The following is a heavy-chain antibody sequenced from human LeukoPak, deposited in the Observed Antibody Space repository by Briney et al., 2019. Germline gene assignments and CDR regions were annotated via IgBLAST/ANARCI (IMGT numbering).Heavy chain of an antibody. V-gene: IGHV4-34*01. J-gene: IGHJ4*02. CDR3: ARAQWELLY. D-gene: IGHD1-26*01. CDR2: IYHTGST. CDR1: GGSFSGYY. Sequence: PSETLSLTCAVYGGSFSGYYWSWIRQPPGRGLEWIGEIYHTGSTNYNPSLKSRVTISVDKSKNQFSLKLSSVTAADTAVYYCARAQWELLYWGQGTLVTVSS.